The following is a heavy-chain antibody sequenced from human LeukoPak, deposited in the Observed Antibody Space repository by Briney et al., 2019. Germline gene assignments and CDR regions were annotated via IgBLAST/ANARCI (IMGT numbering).Heavy chain of an antibody. CDR1: GFTFSSYS. D-gene: IGHD3-22*01. J-gene: IGHJ4*02. V-gene: IGHV3-48*01. CDR2: ISSSSSTI. CDR3: VHYYYSSGLGENFDY. Sequence: GGSLRLSCAASGFTFSSYSMNWVRQAPGKGLEWVSYISSSSSTIYYADSVKGRFTISRDNAKNSLYLQMNSLRAEDTAVCYCVHYYYSSGLGENFDYWGQGTLVTVSS.